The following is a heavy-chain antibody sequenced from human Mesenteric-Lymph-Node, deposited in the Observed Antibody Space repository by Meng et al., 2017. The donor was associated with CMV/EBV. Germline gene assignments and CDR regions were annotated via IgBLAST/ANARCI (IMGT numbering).Heavy chain of an antibody. CDR2: INPKSGGT. CDR1: GYTFTGYY. Sequence: ASVKVSCKASGYTFTGYYMHWVRQAPGQGLEWMGLINPKSGGTKYAQKFQGRVTMTRDTSNSTAYMELSSLRSDDTAVYFCARIGILPGTASKQFDFWGQGTLVTVSS. J-gene: IGHJ4*02. CDR3: ARIGILPGTASKQFDF. V-gene: IGHV1-2*02. D-gene: IGHD1-26*01.